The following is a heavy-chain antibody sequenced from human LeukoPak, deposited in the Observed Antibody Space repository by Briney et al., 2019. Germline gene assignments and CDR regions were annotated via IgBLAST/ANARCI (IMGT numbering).Heavy chain of an antibody. Sequence: SVTVSYKASGGTFSSYVISWVRQAPGQGLEWMGRIIPIFGKANYAQKFQGRVTIATDKSTSTAYMELSSLRSEDTAVYYCAREPRYYYDRSGYYYFDYWGQGTLVTVSS. D-gene: IGHD3-22*01. CDR1: GGTFSSYV. J-gene: IGHJ4*02. V-gene: IGHV1-69*04. CDR3: AREPRYYYDRSGYYYFDY. CDR2: IIPIFGKA.